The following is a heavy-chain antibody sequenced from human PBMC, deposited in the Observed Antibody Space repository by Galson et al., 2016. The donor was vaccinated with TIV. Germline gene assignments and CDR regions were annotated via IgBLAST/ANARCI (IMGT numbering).Heavy chain of an antibody. CDR3: ARDFSETSFDY. Sequence: SLRLSCAASGFTFGSYGMHRVRQAPGKGLEWVAGLWYDGGNRIYAESVKGRFAISRENSKNTVYLQMSSLRDEDTAVYYCARDFSETSFDYWGQGTLVSVSS. CDR2: LWYDGGNR. CDR1: GFTFGSYG. D-gene: IGHD6-25*01. J-gene: IGHJ4*02. V-gene: IGHV3-33*01.